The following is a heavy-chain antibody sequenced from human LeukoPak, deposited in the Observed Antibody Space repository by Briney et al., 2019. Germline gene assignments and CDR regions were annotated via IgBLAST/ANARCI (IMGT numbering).Heavy chain of an antibody. Sequence: GGSLRLSCVASEFTFSNYVMSWVRQAPGKGLEWVSGVSGGGGSTYYADSVKGRFTISRDNFEKTLYLQMNSLRADDTAVYYCAKGGDYYDRTWPDAFDFWGQGTMVTVSS. CDR3: AKGGDYYDRTWPDAFDF. CDR1: EFTFSNYV. V-gene: IGHV3-23*01. D-gene: IGHD3-22*01. J-gene: IGHJ3*01. CDR2: VSGGGGST.